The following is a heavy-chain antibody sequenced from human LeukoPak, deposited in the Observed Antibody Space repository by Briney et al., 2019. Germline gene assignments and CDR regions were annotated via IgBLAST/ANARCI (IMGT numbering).Heavy chain of an antibody. J-gene: IGHJ5*02. V-gene: IGHV1-2*02. Sequence: ASVTVSCKASGSTFTDYYMHWVRQAPGQGLEWMGWISPNSGGTNYAQKFQGRVTMTRDTSISTAYMELSRLRSDDTAVYYCARAPIAAVTDVILDPWGQGTLVTVSS. CDR1: GSTFTDYY. CDR2: ISPNSGGT. D-gene: IGHD4-11*01. CDR3: ARAPIAAVTDVILDP.